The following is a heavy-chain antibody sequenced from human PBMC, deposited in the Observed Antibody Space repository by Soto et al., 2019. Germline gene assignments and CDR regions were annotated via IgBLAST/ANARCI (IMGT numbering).Heavy chain of an antibody. Sequence: GGSLRLSCAASGFTFSSYSMNWVRQAPGKGLEWVSSISSSSSYIYYADSVKGRFTISRDNAKNSLYPQMNSLRAEDTAVYYCAREDTIFGVVIGCMDVWGQGTTVTVSS. J-gene: IGHJ6*02. CDR3: AREDTIFGVVIGCMDV. CDR2: ISSSSSYI. D-gene: IGHD3-3*01. CDR1: GFTFSSYS. V-gene: IGHV3-21*01.